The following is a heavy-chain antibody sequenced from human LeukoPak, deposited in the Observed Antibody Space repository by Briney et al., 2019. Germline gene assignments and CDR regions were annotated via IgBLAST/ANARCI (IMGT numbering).Heavy chain of an antibody. CDR3: AREYYYDSSGYSVDYYYYGMDV. J-gene: IGHJ6*02. D-gene: IGHD3-22*01. CDR1: GYTFTDYF. Sequence: ASVKVSCKTSGYTFTDYFVHWARQAPGQGLEWMGWINPNSGGTEYAQKFLGRVTMTRDTSISTAYMELSRLRSDDTAVYFCAREYYYDSSGYSVDYYYYGMDVWGQGTTVTVSS. V-gene: IGHV1-2*02. CDR2: INPNSGGT.